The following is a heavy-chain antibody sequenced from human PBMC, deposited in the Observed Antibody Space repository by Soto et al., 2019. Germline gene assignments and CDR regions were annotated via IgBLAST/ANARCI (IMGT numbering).Heavy chain of an antibody. V-gene: IGHV4-59*08. CDR3: ARSENGYKGFDY. CDR2: IYYSGST. D-gene: IGHD5-12*01. CDR1: GGSISSYY. Sequence: SETLSLTCTVSGGSISSYYWSWIRQPPGKGLEWIGYIYYSGSTNYNPSLKSRVTISVDTSKNQFSLKLSSVTAADTAVYYCARSENGYKGFDYWGQGTLVTVSS. J-gene: IGHJ4*02.